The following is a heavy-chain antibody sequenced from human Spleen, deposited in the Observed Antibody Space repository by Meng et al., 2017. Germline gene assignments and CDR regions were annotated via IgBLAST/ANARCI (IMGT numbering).Heavy chain of an antibody. Sequence: GGSLRLSCAASGFTFTNYGMHWVRQAPGKGLEWVGVVWYDGSNRYYADSVKGRFTISRDNAKNTLYLQMNSLRGEDTAVYYCARDVAGRGGYWGQGTLVTVSS. CDR3: ARDVAGRGGY. CDR2: VWYDGSNR. CDR1: GFTFTNYG. D-gene: IGHD1-26*01. V-gene: IGHV3-33*01. J-gene: IGHJ4*02.